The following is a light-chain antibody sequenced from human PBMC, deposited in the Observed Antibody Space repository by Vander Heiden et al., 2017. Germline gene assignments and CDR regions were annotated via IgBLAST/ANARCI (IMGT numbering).Light chain of an antibody. CDR1: QSVSSSY. J-gene: IGKJ1*01. CDR2: GAS. V-gene: IGKV3-20*01. Sequence: EIVLPQSPGTLSLSPGERATLSCRASQSVSSSYLAWYQQKPGQAPRLLIYGASSRATGIPDRFRGSGSGTDFTRTISRLEPEDFAVYDGQQYGSSPPWKFGQGTKVEIK. CDR3: QQYGSSPPWK.